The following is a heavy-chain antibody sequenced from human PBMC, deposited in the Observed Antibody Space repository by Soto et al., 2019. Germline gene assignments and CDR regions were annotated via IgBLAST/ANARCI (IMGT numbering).Heavy chain of an antibody. CDR1: GFTFSSYG. CDR3: ARDLGSAAAGKVPFGY. D-gene: IGHD6-13*01. V-gene: IGHV3-33*01. Sequence: GGSLRLSCAASGFTFSSYGMHWVRQAPGKGLEWVAVIWYDGSTKYYADSVKGRFTISRDNSKNTLYLQMNSLRDEDTAVYYWARDLGSAAAGKVPFGYWGQGTLVTVSS. CDR2: IWYDGSTK. J-gene: IGHJ4*02.